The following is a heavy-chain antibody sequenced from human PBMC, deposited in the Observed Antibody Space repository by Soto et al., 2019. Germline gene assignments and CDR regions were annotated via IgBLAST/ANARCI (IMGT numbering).Heavy chain of an antibody. CDR2: ITGSSGRT. Sequence: GGSLRLSCAASGFTFSNYAMNWVRQAPGKGLEWVSGITGSSGRTFYADSVKGRFTISRDNSKNTVYLQMNSVRADDTAVYYCAKEYTSTSRGSFDYRGQGALVTVSS. CDR1: GFTFSNYA. D-gene: IGHD1-26*01. V-gene: IGHV3-23*01. J-gene: IGHJ4*02. CDR3: AKEYTSTSRGSFDY.